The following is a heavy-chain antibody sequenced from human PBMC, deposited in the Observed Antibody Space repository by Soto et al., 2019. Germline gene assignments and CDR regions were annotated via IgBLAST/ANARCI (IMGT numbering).Heavy chain of an antibody. CDR2: ISSSSSSI. D-gene: IGHD5-12*01. CDR1: GFTFNTYS. CDR3: ARVMSISWYFDL. V-gene: IGHV3-48*01. Sequence: EVQLVESGGGLVQPGGPLRLSCAASGFTFNTYSMNWVRQAPGKGLEWLSYISSSSSSIYYADSVKGRFTISRDNAKNSLYLQMNSLRAEDTAKYYRARVMSISWYFDLWGRGTLVTVSS. J-gene: IGHJ2*01.